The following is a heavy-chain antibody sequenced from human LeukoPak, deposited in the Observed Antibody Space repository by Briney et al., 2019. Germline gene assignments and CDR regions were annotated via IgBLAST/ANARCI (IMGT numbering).Heavy chain of an antibody. D-gene: IGHD6-6*01. CDR3: AREGDSSSSGCDY. Sequence: GRSLRLSCAASGFTFSSYGMHWVRQAPGKGLEWVAVIWYDGSNKYYADSVKGRFTISRDNSKNTLYLQMNSLRAEDTAVYYCAREGDSSSSGCDYWGQGTLVAVSS. J-gene: IGHJ4*02. V-gene: IGHV3-33*01. CDR1: GFTFSSYG. CDR2: IWYDGSNK.